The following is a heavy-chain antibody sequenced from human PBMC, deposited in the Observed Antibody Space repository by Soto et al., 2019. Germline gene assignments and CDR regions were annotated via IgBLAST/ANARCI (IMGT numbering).Heavy chain of an antibody. V-gene: IGHV3-23*01. J-gene: IGHJ5*01. CDR3: ARLIGNSWLDS. D-gene: IGHD3-16*01. CDR1: GLIFSSYA. CDR2: ISGSGGST. Sequence: GGSLRLSCAASGLIFSSYAMSWVRQAPGKGLEWVSGISGSGGSTYYADSVEGRFTISRDNSKNTLYLQLNSVTPDDTAVYYCARLIGNSWLDSWGQGTLVTVSS.